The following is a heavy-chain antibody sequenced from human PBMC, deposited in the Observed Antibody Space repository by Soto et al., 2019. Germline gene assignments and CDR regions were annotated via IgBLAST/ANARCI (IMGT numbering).Heavy chain of an antibody. CDR2: ISAYNGNT. J-gene: IGHJ6*02. Sequence: QVQLVQSGAEVKKPGASVKVSCKASGYTFTSYGISWVRQAPGQGLEGMGWISAYNGNTNYAQKLQGRVTMTTDTPTTTDYMELRSLRPDDTAVYYCSRAPPPLHVWGQGATVTVSS. CDR1: GYTFTSYG. CDR3: SRAPPPLHV. V-gene: IGHV1-18*01.